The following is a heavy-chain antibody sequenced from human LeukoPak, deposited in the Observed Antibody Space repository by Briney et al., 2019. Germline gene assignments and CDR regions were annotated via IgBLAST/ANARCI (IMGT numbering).Heavy chain of an antibody. D-gene: IGHD4-17*01. CDR3: ARGRTVKVRFGWFDP. Sequence: PSETLSLTCAVYGGSFSGYYWSWIRQPPGKGLEWIGEINHSGSTNYNPSLKSRVTISVDTSKNQFSLKLSSVTAADTAVYYCARGRTVKVRFGWFDPWGQGTLVTVSS. CDR1: GGSFSGYY. CDR2: INHSGST. J-gene: IGHJ5*02. V-gene: IGHV4-34*01.